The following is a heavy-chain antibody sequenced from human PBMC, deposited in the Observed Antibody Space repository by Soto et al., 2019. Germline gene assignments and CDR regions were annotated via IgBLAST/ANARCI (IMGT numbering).Heavy chain of an antibody. CDR2: ISSSGSTI. CDR3: ARDPPATRHGMDV. J-gene: IGHJ6*02. Sequence: LRLSCAASGFTFSSYEMNWVRQAPGKGLEWVSYISSSGSTIYYADSVRGRFTISRDNSKNTLYLQMKSLRAEDTAVYYCARDPPATRHGMDVWGQGTTVTVSS. CDR1: GFTFSSYE. V-gene: IGHV3-48*03.